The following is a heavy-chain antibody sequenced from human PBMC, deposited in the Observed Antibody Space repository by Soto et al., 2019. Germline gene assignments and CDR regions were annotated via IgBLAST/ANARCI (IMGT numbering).Heavy chain of an antibody. CDR1: GFTVSDS. CDR3: ARDARGPFYS. J-gene: IGHJ4*02. V-gene: IGHV3-53*02. Sequence: EVQLVETGGGLIQPGGSLKLSCSVAGFTVSDSMSWVRQAPGKGLECVSFIHSDGSTHYTDSVRCRFTISRDNSKNTLDLQMARRRVDDTAVYFCARDARGPFYSWGQGTMVTVSS. CDR2: IHSDGST.